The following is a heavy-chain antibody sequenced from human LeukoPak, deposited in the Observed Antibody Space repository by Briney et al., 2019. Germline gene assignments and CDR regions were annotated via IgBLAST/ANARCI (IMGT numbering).Heavy chain of an antibody. CDR1: GFTFSSYG. CDR3: AKDLLAARPSVQYFDY. CDR2: IRYDGSNK. V-gene: IGHV3-30*02. D-gene: IGHD6-6*01. Sequence: GGSLRLSCAASGFTFSSYGMHWVRQAPGKGLEWVAFIRYDGSNKYYADSVKGRFTISRDNSKNTLYLQMSSLRAEDTAVYYCAKDLLAARPSVQYFDYWGQGTLVTVSS. J-gene: IGHJ4*02.